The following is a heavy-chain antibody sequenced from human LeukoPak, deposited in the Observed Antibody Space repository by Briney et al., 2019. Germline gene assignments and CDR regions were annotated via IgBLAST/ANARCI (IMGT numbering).Heavy chain of an antibody. CDR3: AHLMTTVTTALSGSAFDI. CDR2: ISYDGSNK. Sequence: GGSLRLSCAASGFTFSSYGMHWVRQAPGKALEWVAVISYDGSNKYYADSVKGRFTISRDNSKNTLYLQMNSLRAEDTAVYYCAHLMTTVTTALSGSAFDIWGQGTMVTVSS. CDR1: GFTFSSYG. V-gene: IGHV3-30*03. D-gene: IGHD4-17*01. J-gene: IGHJ3*02.